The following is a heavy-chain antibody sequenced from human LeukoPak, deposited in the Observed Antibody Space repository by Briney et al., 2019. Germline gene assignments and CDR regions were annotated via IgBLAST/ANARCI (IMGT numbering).Heavy chain of an antibody. V-gene: IGHV3-9*01. CDR2: ISWSGTTT. CDR1: GFRFDDYG. CDR3: AKDESTGGFAPGYFYGMGV. J-gene: IGHJ6*02. Sequence: TGGSLRLSCVVSGFRFDDYGMHWVRQAPGKGLEWASGISWSGTTTGYADSVKGRFTISRDSAKNSLYLQMDILRVEDTGLYYCAKDESTGGFAPGYFYGMGVWGQGTTVTVSS. D-gene: IGHD3-16*01.